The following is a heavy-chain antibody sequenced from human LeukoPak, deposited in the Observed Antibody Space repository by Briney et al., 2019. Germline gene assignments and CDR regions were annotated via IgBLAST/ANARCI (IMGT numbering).Heavy chain of an antibody. CDR1: GYSFSSHW. J-gene: IGHJ3*01. Sequence: GESLRISCEGSGYSFSSHWIAWVRQRPGKGLEWMGIIDPGDSDTRYSPSFQGQVTVSADKSTRTAYVQWRSLDASDTAMYYCAGRQLGSDTFDVWGQGTMVTV. V-gene: IGHV5-51*01. CDR3: AGRQLGSDTFDV. D-gene: IGHD6-13*01. CDR2: IDPGDSDT.